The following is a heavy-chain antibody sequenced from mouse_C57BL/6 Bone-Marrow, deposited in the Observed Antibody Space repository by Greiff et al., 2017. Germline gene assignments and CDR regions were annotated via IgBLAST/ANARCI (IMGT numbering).Heavy chain of an antibody. CDR3: ARKGAKFITTVALDY. V-gene: IGHV1-81*01. J-gene: IGHJ2*01. D-gene: IGHD1-1*01. CDR1: GYTFTSYG. CDR2: IYPRSGNT. Sequence: VQLQQSGAELARPGASVKLSCKASGYTFTSYGISWVKQRTGQGLEWIGEIYPRSGNTYYNEKFKGKATLTADKSSSTAYMEPRSLTSEDSAVYFCARKGAKFITTVALDYWGQGTTLTVSS.